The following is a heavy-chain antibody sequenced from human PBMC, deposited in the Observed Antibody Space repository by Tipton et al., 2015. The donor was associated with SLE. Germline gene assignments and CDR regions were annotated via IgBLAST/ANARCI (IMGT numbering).Heavy chain of an antibody. CDR1: GGSISSRNW. CDR2: IDHSGST. CDR3: ARMYGDSRTNWFDP. Sequence: SLRLSCAVYGGSISSRNWWSWIRQPPGKGLEWIGEIDHSGSTNYNPSLKSRVTLSLHTSENQFSLKLSSVTAADTAVYFCARMYGDSRTNWFDPWGQGTQVTVSS. V-gene: IGHV4-4*01. D-gene: IGHD4-17*01. J-gene: IGHJ5*02.